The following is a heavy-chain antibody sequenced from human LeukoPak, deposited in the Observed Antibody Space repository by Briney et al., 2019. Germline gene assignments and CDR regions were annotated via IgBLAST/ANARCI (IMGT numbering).Heavy chain of an antibody. D-gene: IGHD6-13*01. CDR2: IRSKAYGGTT. CDR3: TRENQEMYSSRWYYYYYMDV. J-gene: IGHJ6*03. Sequence: PGGSLRLSCTASGFTFGDYAMSWVRQAPGKGLEWVGFIRSKAYGGTTEYAASVKGRFTISRDDSKSIAYLQTNSLKTEDTAVYYCTRENQEMYSSRWYYYYYMDVWGKGTTVTVSS. CDR1: GFTFGDYA. V-gene: IGHV3-49*04.